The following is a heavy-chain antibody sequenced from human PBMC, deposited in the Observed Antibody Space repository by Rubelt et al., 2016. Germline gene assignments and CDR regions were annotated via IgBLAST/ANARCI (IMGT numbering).Heavy chain of an antibody. CDR2: INQDGSVK. CDR1: GFTFSDHC. D-gene: IGHD3-10*01. V-gene: IGHV3-7*03. CDR3: ASLGSGSYTGDDY. Sequence: GGSLRLSCAASGFTFSDHCMSWVRQAPGKGLEWVANINQDGSVKYSVDSVKGRLTISRDNAKNSLYLQMNGLRADDTAVYYCASLGSGSYTGDDYWGQGTLVTVSS. J-gene: IGHJ4*02.